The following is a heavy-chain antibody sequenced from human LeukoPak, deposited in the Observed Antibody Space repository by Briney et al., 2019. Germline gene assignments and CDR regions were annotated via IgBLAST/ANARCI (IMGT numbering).Heavy chain of an antibody. CDR2: IYYSGST. J-gene: IGHJ4*02. CDR3: AKLPEWGDSSGDFDY. CDR1: GGSISSYY. Sequence: PSETLSLTCTVSGGSISSYYWSWIRQPPGKGLEWIGYIYYSGSTNYNPSLKSRVTISVGTSKNQFSLKLSSVTAADTAVYYCAKLPEWGDSSGDFDYWGQGTLVTVSS. V-gene: IGHV4-59*01. D-gene: IGHD3-22*01.